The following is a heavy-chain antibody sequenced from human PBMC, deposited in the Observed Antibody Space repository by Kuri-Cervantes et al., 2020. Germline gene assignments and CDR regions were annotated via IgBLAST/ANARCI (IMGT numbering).Heavy chain of an antibody. D-gene: IGHD3-3*01. V-gene: IGHV4-39*07. CDR1: GGSISSSSYY. CDR2: IYYSGST. J-gene: IGHJ6*02. CDR3: ARGQGAILALLDI. Sequence: SETLSLTCTVSGGSISSSSYYWGWIRQPPGKGLEWIGSIYYSGSTYYNPSLKSRVTISVDTSKNQFSLKVNSVTAADTAVYYCARGQGAILALLDIWGQGTTVTVSS.